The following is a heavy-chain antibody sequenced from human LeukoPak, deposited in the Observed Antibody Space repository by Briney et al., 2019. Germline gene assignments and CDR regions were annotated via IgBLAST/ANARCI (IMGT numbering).Heavy chain of an antibody. D-gene: IGHD3-9*01. V-gene: IGHV3-11*01. CDR1: GFTFSDYY. CDR2: ISSSGSTI. J-gene: IGHJ4*02. Sequence: GGSLRLSCAASGFTFSDYYMGWIRQAPGKGLEWVSYISSSGSTIYYADSVKGRFTISRDNAKNSLYLQMNSLRAEDTAVYYCARDGGKHDILTGYQGYWGQGTLVTVSS. CDR3: ARDGGKHDILTGYQGY.